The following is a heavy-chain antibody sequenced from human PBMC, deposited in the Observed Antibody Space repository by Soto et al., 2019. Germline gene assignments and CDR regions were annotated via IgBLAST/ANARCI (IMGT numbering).Heavy chain of an antibody. D-gene: IGHD4-17*01. CDR2: ISSSGSTI. Sequence: PGGSLRLSCAASGFTFSDYYMSWIRQAPGKGLEWVSYISSSGSTIYYADSVKGRFTISRDNAKNSLYLQMNSLRAEDTAVYYCARERTTVAHEVWYFDLWGRGTLVTVSS. CDR3: ARERTTVAHEVWYFDL. V-gene: IGHV3-11*01. CDR1: GFTFSDYY. J-gene: IGHJ2*01.